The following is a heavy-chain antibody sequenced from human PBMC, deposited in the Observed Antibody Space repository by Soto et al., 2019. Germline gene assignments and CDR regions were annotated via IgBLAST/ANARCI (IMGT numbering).Heavy chain of an antibody. J-gene: IGHJ5*02. CDR1: GGSITSSSYY. D-gene: IGHD1-26*01. CDR2: IYYSGST. V-gene: IGHV4-39*01. CDR3: ATQEVGGSYVYPFDP. Sequence: SETLSLTCTVSGGSITSSSYYWGWIRQPPGKGLECIGSIYYSGSTYYNPSLKSRVTISVDTSKNQFSLKLSSVTAADTTVYYCATQEVGGSYVYPFDPWGQGTLVT.